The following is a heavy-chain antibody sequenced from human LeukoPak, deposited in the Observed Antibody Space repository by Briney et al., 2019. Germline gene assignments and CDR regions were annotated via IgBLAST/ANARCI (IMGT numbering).Heavy chain of an antibody. CDR1: GFTFSSYG. J-gene: IGHJ3*02. CDR3: AKDSPALYFDWLLFPHDAFDI. V-gene: IGHV3-30*02. Sequence: PGGSLRLSCAASGFTFSSYGMNWVRHAPGKGLEWVAFIRFDGSNKYYAESVKGRFTISRDNSKNTLYLQMNSLRAEDTAVYYCAKDSPALYFDWLLFPHDAFDIWGQGTMVTVSS. CDR2: IRFDGSNK. D-gene: IGHD3-9*01.